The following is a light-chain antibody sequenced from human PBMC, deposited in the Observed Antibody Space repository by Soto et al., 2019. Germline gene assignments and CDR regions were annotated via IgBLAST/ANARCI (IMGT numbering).Light chain of an antibody. Sequence: EIVLTQSPGTLSLSPGERATLSCRASQSVSGSAFLAWYQQKPGQAPRLLIYAAASRATGIPDRFSGSGSGTDFILTISRLEPEDFGVYYCQLYGSSPQWTFGQGTKVEIK. CDR3: QLYGSSPQWT. CDR2: AAA. CDR1: QSVSGSAF. V-gene: IGKV3-20*01. J-gene: IGKJ1*01.